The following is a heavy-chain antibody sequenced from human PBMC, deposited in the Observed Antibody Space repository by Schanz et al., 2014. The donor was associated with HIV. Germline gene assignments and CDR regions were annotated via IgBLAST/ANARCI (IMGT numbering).Heavy chain of an antibody. CDR1: GFTFSNFA. V-gene: IGHV3-33*01. D-gene: IGHD2-21*02. CDR2: IWYDGSNK. CDR3: ARETRSCGGDCYPLDY. J-gene: IGHJ4*02. Sequence: QVQLVESGGGVVQPGRSLRLSCAASGFTFSNFAMHWVRQAPGKGLEWVAVIWYDGSNKYYADSVKGRFTISRDNSKNSLYLQMNSLRPEDTAVYYCARETRSCGGDCYPLDYWGQGTLVTVSS.